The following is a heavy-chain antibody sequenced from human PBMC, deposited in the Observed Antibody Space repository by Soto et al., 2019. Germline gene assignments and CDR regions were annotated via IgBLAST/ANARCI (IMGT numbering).Heavy chain of an antibody. CDR1: GGSISNSY. CDR3: ARIRGPYCSSTSCYVGWFDP. V-gene: IGHV4-59*12. D-gene: IGHD2-2*01. CDR2: IYSSGST. J-gene: IGHJ5*02. Sequence: PSETLSLTCTVSGGSISNSYWSWIRQSPGKGLDWIGYIYSSGSTNYNPSLKSRVTISVDKSKNQFSLKLSSVTAADTAVYYCARIRGPYCSSTSCYVGWFDPWGQGTLVTVSS.